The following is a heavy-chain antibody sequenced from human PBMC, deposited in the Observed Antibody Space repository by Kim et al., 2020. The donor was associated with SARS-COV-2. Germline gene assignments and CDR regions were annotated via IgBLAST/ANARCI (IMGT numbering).Heavy chain of an antibody. Sequence: YSQKFQGRGTITRDTSASPAYMELSSLRSEDTAVYYCAHDFWSGSDAFDIWGQGTMVTVSS. D-gene: IGHD3-3*01. J-gene: IGHJ3*02. CDR3: AHDFWSGSDAFDI. V-gene: IGHV1-3*01.